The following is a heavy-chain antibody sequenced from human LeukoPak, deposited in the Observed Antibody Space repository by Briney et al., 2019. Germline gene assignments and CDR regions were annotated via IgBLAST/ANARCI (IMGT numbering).Heavy chain of an antibody. V-gene: IGHV4-59*01. Sequence: TETLSLTWTVSGGSIVSYYWSWIRQPPGKGLEWIGYIYYSGSTNYNPSLKSRVTLSVHTSKNQFSLKLSSVTAADAAVYYCARVDGGSGYVWGQGTLVTVSS. CDR2: IYYSGST. J-gene: IGHJ4*02. CDR3: ARVDGGSGYV. CDR1: GGSIVSYY. D-gene: IGHD5-12*01.